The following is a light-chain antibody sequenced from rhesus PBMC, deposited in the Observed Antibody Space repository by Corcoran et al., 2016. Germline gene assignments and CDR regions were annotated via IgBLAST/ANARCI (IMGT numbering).Light chain of an antibody. CDR2: KAS. CDR3: QQHNSYPFT. Sequence: DIQMTQSPSSLSASVGDTVTITCRASQGISSYLAWYQQKPGKAPKLLIYKASTLQRGVPSRFRGSGSETDFTLTISSLQPEDFATYYCQQHNSYPFTFGPGTKLDIK. CDR1: QGISSY. V-gene: IGKV1-25*01. J-gene: IGKJ3*01.